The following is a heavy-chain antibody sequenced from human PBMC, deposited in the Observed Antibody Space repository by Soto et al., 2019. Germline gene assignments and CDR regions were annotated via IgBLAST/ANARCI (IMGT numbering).Heavy chain of an antibody. J-gene: IGHJ5*02. CDR2: IIPILGIA. D-gene: IGHD3-3*01. V-gene: IGHV1-69*02. CDR3: ASGWYYDFWSEFDP. Sequence: QVQLVQSGAEVKKPGSSVKVSCKASGGTFSSYTISWVRQAPGQGLEWMGRIIPILGIANYAQKFQGRVTITADKSTSTAYMELSSLRSEDTAVYYCASGWYYDFWSEFDPWGQGTLVTVSS. CDR1: GGTFSSYT.